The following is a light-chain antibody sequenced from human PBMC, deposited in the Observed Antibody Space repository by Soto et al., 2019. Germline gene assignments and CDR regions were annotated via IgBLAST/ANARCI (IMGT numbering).Light chain of an antibody. V-gene: IGKV1-8*01. Sequence: AIRMTQSPSSLSASTGDRVTITCRASQGISSYLAWYQQKPGKAPKLLIYAASTLQSGVPSRFSGSGSGTDFNLTISCLQSEDFATYYCQQYYSYPRVTFGPGTKVDIK. CDR3: QQYYSYPRVT. CDR2: AAS. J-gene: IGKJ3*01. CDR1: QGISSY.